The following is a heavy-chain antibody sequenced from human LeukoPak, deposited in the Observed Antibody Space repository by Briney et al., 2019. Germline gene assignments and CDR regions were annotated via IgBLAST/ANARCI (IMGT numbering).Heavy chain of an antibody. CDR2: INPNSGGT. CDR3: ARSYYYGSGSYYPTNWFDP. D-gene: IGHD3-10*01. V-gene: IGHV1-2*06. J-gene: IGHJ5*02. Sequence: ASVKVSCKXSGYTFTGYYMHWVRQAPGQGLEWMGRINPNSGGTNYAQKFQGRVTMTRDTSISTAYMELSRLRSDDTAVYYCARSYYYGSGSYYPTNWFDPWGQGTLVTVSS. CDR1: GYTFTGYY.